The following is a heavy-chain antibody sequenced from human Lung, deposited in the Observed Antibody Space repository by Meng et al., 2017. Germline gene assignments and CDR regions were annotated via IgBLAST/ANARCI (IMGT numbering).Heavy chain of an antibody. CDR1: GGSFSDYY. D-gene: IGHD4-11*01. Sequence: QVQLQPWGSGLLKPSETLSLTCVVSGGSFSDYYWSWIRQRPGKGLEWIGEINHSGSTNYNPSLESRATISVDTSQNNLSLKLSSVTAADSAVYYCARGPTTMAHDFDYWGQGTLVTVSS. V-gene: IGHV4-34*01. J-gene: IGHJ4*02. CDR2: INHSGST. CDR3: ARGPTTMAHDFDY.